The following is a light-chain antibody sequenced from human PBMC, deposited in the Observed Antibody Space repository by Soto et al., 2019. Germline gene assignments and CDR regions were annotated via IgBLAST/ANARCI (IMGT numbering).Light chain of an antibody. CDR2: ATS. CDR1: QGIRKD. Sequence: AIPMTQSPSSLSASVGDRVTMTCRASQGIRKDLAWYQQKPGKAPKLLIYATSSLQSGVPSRFSGSRSGRDFTLTISSLQPEDFATYYCLQDYNYPRTFGQGTKVEIK. V-gene: IGKV1-6*02. J-gene: IGKJ1*01. CDR3: LQDYNYPRT.